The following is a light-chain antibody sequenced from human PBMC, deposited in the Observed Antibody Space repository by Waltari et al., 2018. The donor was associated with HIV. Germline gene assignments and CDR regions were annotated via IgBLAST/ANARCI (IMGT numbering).Light chain of an antibody. V-gene: IGLV1-44*01. CDR1: SSNIGTNT. CDR2: INT. Sequence: QSVLTQPPSVSGTPGQRVTISCSGSSSNIGTNTVNWYQVLPGTAPQLLTYINTQRPSGVRDRFSGSKSGTSASLAISGRQSEEEADYYCASWDNSLDGFYVFGTGTKVTVL. CDR3: ASWDNSLDGFYV. J-gene: IGLJ1*01.